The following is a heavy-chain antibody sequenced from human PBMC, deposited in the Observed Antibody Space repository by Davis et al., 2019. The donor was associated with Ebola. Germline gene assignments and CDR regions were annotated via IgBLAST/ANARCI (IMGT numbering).Heavy chain of an antibody. CDR2: IIPILGIA. J-gene: IGHJ5*02. Sequence: SVKVSCKASGGTFSSYAISWVRQAPGQGLEWMGGIIPILGIANYAQKFQGRVTMTRDTSISTAYMELSRLRSDDTAVYYCARDFGGAVAGVAGWFDPWGQGTLVTVSS. CDR3: ARDFGGAVAGVAGWFDP. D-gene: IGHD6-19*01. V-gene: IGHV1-69*10. CDR1: GGTFSSYA.